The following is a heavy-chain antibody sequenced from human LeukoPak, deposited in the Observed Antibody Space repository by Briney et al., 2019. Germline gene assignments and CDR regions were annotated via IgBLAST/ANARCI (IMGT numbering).Heavy chain of an antibody. V-gene: IGHV3-23*01. J-gene: IGHJ4*02. CDR3: ARDERLLSFLK. D-gene: IGHD3-3*01. CDR1: GFTFSSYG. CDR2: ISGSGGST. Sequence: GGSLRLSCAGSGFTFSSYGMSWVRQAPGKGLEWVSAISGSGGSTYYADSVKGRFTISRDNSKNTLYLQMNSLRAEDTAIYYCARDERLLSFLKWGQGTLVTVSS.